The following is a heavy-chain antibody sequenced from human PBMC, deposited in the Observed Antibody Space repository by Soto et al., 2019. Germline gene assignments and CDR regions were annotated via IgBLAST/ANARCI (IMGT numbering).Heavy chain of an antibody. CDR3: ARDLMAPITYNWFDP. J-gene: IGHJ5*02. Sequence: GGSLRLSCAASGFTFSRYAMHWVRQAPGKGLEWVAVISYDGSNKYYADSVKGRFTISRDNSKNTLYLQMNSLRAEDTAVYYCARDLMAPITYNWFDPWGQGTLVTVSS. D-gene: IGHD3-10*01. CDR2: ISYDGSNK. CDR1: GFTFSRYA. V-gene: IGHV3-30-3*01.